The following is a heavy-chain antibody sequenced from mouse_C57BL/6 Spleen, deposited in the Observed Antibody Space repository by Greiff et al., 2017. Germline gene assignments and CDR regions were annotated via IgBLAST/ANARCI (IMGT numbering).Heavy chain of an antibody. Sequence: VQLQQSGPELVKPGASVKISCKASGYTFTDYYMNWVKQSHGKSLEWIGDINPNNGGTSYNQKFKGKATLTVDKSSSTAYMELRSLTSEDSAVYYCARFSSGYGAMDYWGQGTSVTVSS. D-gene: IGHD3-2*02. CDR2: INPNNGGT. CDR3: ARFSSGYGAMDY. J-gene: IGHJ4*01. V-gene: IGHV1-26*01. CDR1: GYTFTDYY.